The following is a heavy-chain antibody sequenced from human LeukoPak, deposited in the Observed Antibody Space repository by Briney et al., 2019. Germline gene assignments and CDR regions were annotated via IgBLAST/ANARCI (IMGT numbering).Heavy chain of an antibody. Sequence: TASETLSLTCTVSGGSISSGGYYWSWIRQPPGKGLEWIGYIYHSGSTYYNPSLKSRVTISVDRSKNQFSLKLSSVTAADTAVYYCASSRSEYSYGRGGFDYWGQGTLVTVSS. J-gene: IGHJ4*02. D-gene: IGHD5-18*01. CDR1: GGSISSGGYY. CDR2: IYHSGST. CDR3: ASSRSEYSYGRGGFDY. V-gene: IGHV4-30-2*01.